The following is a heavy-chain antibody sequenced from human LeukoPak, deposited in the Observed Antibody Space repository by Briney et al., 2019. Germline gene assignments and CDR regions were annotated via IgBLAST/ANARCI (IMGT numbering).Heavy chain of an antibody. Sequence: PSETLSLTCAVYGGSLSGYYWSWTRQPPGKGQEWIGEIDHSGSTNYNPSLKSRVTISVDTSKNQFSLKLSSVTAADTAVYYCARETLVTDFWSGFDPWGQGTLVTVSS. CDR1: GGSLSGYY. CDR3: ARETLVTDFWSGFDP. D-gene: IGHD3-3*01. J-gene: IGHJ5*02. CDR2: IDHSGST. V-gene: IGHV4-34*01.